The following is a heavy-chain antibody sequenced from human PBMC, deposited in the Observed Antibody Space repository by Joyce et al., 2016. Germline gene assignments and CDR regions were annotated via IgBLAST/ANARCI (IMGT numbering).Heavy chain of an antibody. Sequence: EMQLVESGGGLVKPGGSLRLSCTGSGFTFKSYTMNWVRQAPGKGLEWLSSISSNSGYIGYVDSVRGRLTISRDNAKNSLYLQMNTLRVEDTAVYYCARNYDVWSGSPFDPWGQGTQVTVSS. V-gene: IGHV3-21*01. CDR1: GFTFKSYT. D-gene: IGHD3-3*01. J-gene: IGHJ5*02. CDR3: ARNYDVWSGSPFDP. CDR2: ISSNSGYI.